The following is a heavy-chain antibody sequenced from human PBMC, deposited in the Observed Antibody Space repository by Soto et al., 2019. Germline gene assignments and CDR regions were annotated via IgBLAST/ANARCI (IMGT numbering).Heavy chain of an antibody. D-gene: IGHD6-6*01. CDR3: ARSIEARPYIYYYYYYMDV. Sequence: PSETLSLTCAVYGGSFSGYYWSWIRQPPGKGLEWIGEINHSGSTNYNPSLKSRVTISVDTSKNQFSLKLSSVTAADTAVYYCARSIEARPYIYYYYYYMDVWGKGTTVTVSS. J-gene: IGHJ6*03. CDR2: INHSGST. V-gene: IGHV4-34*01. CDR1: GGSFSGYY.